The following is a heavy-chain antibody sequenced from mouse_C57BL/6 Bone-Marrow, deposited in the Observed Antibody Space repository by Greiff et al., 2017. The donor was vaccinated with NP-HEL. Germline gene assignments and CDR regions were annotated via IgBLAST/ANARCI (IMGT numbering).Heavy chain of an antibody. CDR1: GYTFTDYE. J-gene: IGHJ2*01. V-gene: IGHV1-15*01. D-gene: IGHD1-1*01. CDR3: TRFITTVVATGYFDY. Sequence: QVHVKQSGAELVRPGASVTLSCKASGYTFTDYEMHWVKQTPVHGLEWIGAIDPETGGTAYNQKFKGKAILTADKSSSTAYMELRSLTSEDSAVYYCTRFITTVVATGYFDYWGQGTTLTVSS. CDR2: IDPETGGT.